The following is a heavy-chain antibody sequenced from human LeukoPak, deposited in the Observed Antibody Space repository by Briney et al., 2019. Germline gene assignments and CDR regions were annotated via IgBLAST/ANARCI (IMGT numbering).Heavy chain of an antibody. CDR2: INWDGGST. D-gene: IGHD1-26*01. CDR1: GFTFDEYG. CDR3: ARDSFSGSSLDY. V-gene: IGHV3-20*04. Sequence: PGGSLRLSCAASGFTFDEYGMSWVRQAPGKGLEWVSSINWDGGSTAYADSVQGRFTISRDNAKNSLHLRMKSLRAEDTALYYCARDSFSGSSLDYWGQGTLVTVSS. J-gene: IGHJ4*02.